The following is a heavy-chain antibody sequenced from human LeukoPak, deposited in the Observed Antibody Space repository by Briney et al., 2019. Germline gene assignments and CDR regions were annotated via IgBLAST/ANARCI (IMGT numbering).Heavy chain of an antibody. J-gene: IGHJ6*02. CDR3: GMGGSGPSSDYYYGMDV. D-gene: IGHD3-10*01. CDR2: IYYSGST. V-gene: IGHV4-31*03. Sequence: SETLSLTCTVSGGSISSGGYYWSWIRQHPGKGLEWIGYIYYSGSTYYNPSLKSRVTISVDTSKNQFSLKLSSVTAADTAVYYCGMGGSGPSSDYYYGMDVWGQGTTVTVSS. CDR1: GGSISSGGYY.